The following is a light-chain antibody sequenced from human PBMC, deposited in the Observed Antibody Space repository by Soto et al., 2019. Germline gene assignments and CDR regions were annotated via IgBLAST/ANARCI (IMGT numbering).Light chain of an antibody. Sequence: QSALTQPPSAPGSPGQSVTIPCTGTRSDVGAYDHVSWYQQHPGKAPKLIIYELAKRPAGVPDRFSGSKSGNTASLTVSGLQAEDEADYFCSSDAGYHNSVFGTGTKLTVL. CDR1: RSDVGAYDH. CDR2: ELA. CDR3: SSDAGYHNSV. V-gene: IGLV2-8*01. J-gene: IGLJ1*01.